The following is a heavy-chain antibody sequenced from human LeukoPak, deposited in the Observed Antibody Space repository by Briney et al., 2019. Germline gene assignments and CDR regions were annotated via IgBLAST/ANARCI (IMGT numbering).Heavy chain of an antibody. D-gene: IGHD3-10*01. Sequence: PSETLSLTCTVSGGSISSGGYYWSWTRQHPGKGLEWIGYIYYSGSTYYNPSLKSRVTISVDTSKNQFSLKLSSVTAADTAVYYCARAPSGSEDYWGQGTLVTVSS. V-gene: IGHV4-31*03. CDR1: GGSISSGGYY. CDR3: ARAPSGSEDY. CDR2: IYYSGST. J-gene: IGHJ4*02.